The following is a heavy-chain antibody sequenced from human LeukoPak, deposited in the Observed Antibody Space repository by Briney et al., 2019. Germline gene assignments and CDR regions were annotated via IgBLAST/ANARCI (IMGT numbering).Heavy chain of an antibody. CDR1: GFIFSSYG. D-gene: IGHD2-2*02. CDR3: AKDTCSTSCYIGALDI. J-gene: IGHJ3*02. V-gene: IGHV3-30*02. CDR2: LRYDGTNT. Sequence: SGGSLRLSCAASGFIFSSYGMHWVRQAPGKGLEWVAFLRYDGTNTYYADRVKGRFTISRDNSKNTLFLEMNSLRAEDTAVYYCAKDTCSTSCYIGALDIWGLGTLVTVSS.